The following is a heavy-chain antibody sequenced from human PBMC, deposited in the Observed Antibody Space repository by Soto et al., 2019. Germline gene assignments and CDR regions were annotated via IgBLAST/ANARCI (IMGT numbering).Heavy chain of an antibody. Sequence: EVQLVESGGGLVKPGGSLRPSCAASGFTFSDAWMSWVRQAPGKGMEWVGLIKKKSDGGTTDYAAPVKGRFTITRDDSKNTVYLQMSSLKTEDTAVYYCRTQWLDWGQGTLVTVSS. V-gene: IGHV3-15*01. CDR3: RTQWLD. CDR2: IKKKSDGGTT. J-gene: IGHJ4*02. D-gene: IGHD6-19*01. CDR1: GFTFSDAW.